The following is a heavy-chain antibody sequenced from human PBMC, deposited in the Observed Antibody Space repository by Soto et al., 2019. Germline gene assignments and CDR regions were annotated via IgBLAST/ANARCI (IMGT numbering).Heavy chain of an antibody. CDR2: VYHSGST. D-gene: IGHD6-13*01. CDR1: GGSISSGGYS. V-gene: IGHV4-30-2*01. Sequence: SETLSLTCAVSGGSISSGGYSWSWIRQPPGKGLEWIGYVYHSGSTYYNPSLKSRVTISVDRSKNQFSLKLSSVTAADTAVYYCASSHAGAHITAAVHWGQGTLVTVSS. CDR3: ASSHAGAHITAAVH. J-gene: IGHJ4*02.